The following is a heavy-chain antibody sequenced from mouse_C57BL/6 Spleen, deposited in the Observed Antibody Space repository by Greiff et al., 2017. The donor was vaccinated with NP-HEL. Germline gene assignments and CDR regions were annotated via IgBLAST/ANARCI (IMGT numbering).Heavy chain of an antibody. CDR2: IHPNSGST. CDR3: AESNYDYYAMDY. Sequence: QVQLQQPGAELVKPGASVKLSCKASGYTFTSYWMHWVKQRPGQGLEWIGMIHPNSGSTNYNEKFKSKATLTVDKSSSTAYMQLSSLTSEDSAVYYCAESNYDYYAMDYWGQGTSVTVSS. J-gene: IGHJ4*01. CDR1: GYTFTSYW. V-gene: IGHV1-64*01. D-gene: IGHD2-5*01.